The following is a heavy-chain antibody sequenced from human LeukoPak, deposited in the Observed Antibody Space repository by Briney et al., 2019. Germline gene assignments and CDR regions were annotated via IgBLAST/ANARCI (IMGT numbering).Heavy chain of an antibody. CDR1: GFTFSSYW. J-gene: IGHJ5*02. CDR2: INCCGSRT. Sequence: GGSLRLSCAASGFTFSSYWMHWARQAPEKGLVGVAHINCCGSRTYYAASVKGRFTISRDNAKHTLYLQMHSLTAEDTAVYYCVRGALRDCSYTSCTRGNWFDPWGQGTLVTVSS. CDR3: VRGALRDCSYTSCTRGNWFDP. D-gene: IGHD2-2*01. V-gene: IGHV3-74*01.